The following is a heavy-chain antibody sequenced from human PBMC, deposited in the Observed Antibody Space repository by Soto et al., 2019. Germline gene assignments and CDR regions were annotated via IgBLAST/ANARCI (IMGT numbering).Heavy chain of an antibody. V-gene: IGHV6-1*01. CDR1: GGSVSSYSAA. CDR2: TYYRSRFFS. CDR3: VRDRYSSSGWFDP. Sequence: SHTLSLTCAISGGSVSSYSAAWNWIRQSPSGGLEWLGSTYYRSRFFSDYAESVKSRIIINPDTSKNQFSLQLKSVTPEDTAVYYRVRDRYSSSGWFDPWGQGPPVTAS. D-gene: IGHD3-10*01. J-gene: IGHJ5*02.